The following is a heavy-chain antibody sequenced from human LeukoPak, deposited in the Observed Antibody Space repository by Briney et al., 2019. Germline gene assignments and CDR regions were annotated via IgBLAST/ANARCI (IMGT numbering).Heavy chain of an antibody. J-gene: IGHJ5*01. CDR2: INHSGST. D-gene: IGHD3-16*02. CDR1: GGPFSGYY. CDR3: ARSIMITFGGVIPRGGNWFNS. V-gene: IGHV4-34*01. Sequence: PSEPLSLTCAVYGGPFSGYYWSWIRHPPGKAREGIGEINHSGSTNYNPSLKSRVTISVDTSKNQFSLKLSSVTAADTAVYYCARSIMITFGGVIPRGGNWFNSWGQGTLVTVSS.